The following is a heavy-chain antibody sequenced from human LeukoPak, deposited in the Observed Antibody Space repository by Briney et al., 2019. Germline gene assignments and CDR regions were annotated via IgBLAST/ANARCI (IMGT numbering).Heavy chain of an antibody. J-gene: IGHJ4*02. CDR1: GFTFSSYA. CDR2: ISGSGDRT. D-gene: IGHD6-13*01. Sequence: GGSLRLSCAASGFTFSSYAMSWVRQAPGKGLGWVSAISGSGDRTYYAASVSCRFTISRDNSKNTLYLQMNSLRAEDTAVYYCAKDLGSSSWTPIDYWGQGTLVTVSS. CDR3: AKDLGSSSWTPIDY. V-gene: IGHV3-23*01.